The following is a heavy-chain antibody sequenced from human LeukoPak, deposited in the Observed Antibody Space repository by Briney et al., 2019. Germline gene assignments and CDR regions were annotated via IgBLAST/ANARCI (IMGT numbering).Heavy chain of an antibody. V-gene: IGHV1-69*13. J-gene: IGHJ3*02. CDR1: GGTFSSYA. D-gene: IGHD5-18*01. Sequence: SVKVSCKASGGTFSSYAISWVRQAPGQGLEWMGGIIPIFATANFAQKFQGRVTITADESTSTAYMELSSLRSDDTAVYYCASPNSGYSYGDDAFDIWGQGTMVTVSS. CDR3: ASPNSGYSYGDDAFDI. CDR2: IIPIFATA.